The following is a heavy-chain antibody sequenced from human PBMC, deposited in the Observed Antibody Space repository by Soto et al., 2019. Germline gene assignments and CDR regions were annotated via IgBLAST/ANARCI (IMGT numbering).Heavy chain of an antibody. Sequence: GGSLRLSCAASGFAFSDYAMNWVRQAPGKGLGWVSAISGGAGDTYYADSVKGRFTISRDNSKNTLYLQMNSLRAEDKAVYYCAKVGITVTTLRSFFFDIWGQGTMVTVSS. V-gene: IGHV3-23*01. CDR1: GFAFSDYA. J-gene: IGHJ3*02. D-gene: IGHD4-17*01. CDR3: AKVGITVTTLRSFFFDI. CDR2: ISGGAGDT.